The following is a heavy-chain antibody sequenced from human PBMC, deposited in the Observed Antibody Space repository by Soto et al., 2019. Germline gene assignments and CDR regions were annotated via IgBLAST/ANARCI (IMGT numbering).Heavy chain of an antibody. CDR1: GGTFSSYA. Sequence: QVQLVQSGAEVKKPGSSVKVSCKASGGTFSSYAISWVRQAPGQGLEWMGGIIPIFGTANYAQKLQGRVTITADESTSTAYMELSSLRSEDTAVYYCAGNDSSGYFGAYYFDYWGQGTLVTVSS. D-gene: IGHD3-22*01. J-gene: IGHJ4*02. CDR2: IIPIFGTA. CDR3: AGNDSSGYFGAYYFDY. V-gene: IGHV1-69*01.